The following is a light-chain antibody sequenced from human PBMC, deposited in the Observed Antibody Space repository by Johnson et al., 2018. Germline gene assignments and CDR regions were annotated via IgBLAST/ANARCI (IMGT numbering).Light chain of an antibody. CDR2: ENN. CDR1: SSNIGNNY. Sequence: QSVLTQPPSVSAAPGQKVTISCSGSSSNIGNNYVSWYQQLPGTATKLLIYENNKRPSGIPDRFSGSKSGTSATLGITALQTGDEADYYCGTWDSSVSAGNVFGTGTKVTVL. V-gene: IGLV1-51*02. J-gene: IGLJ1*01. CDR3: GTWDSSVSAGNV.